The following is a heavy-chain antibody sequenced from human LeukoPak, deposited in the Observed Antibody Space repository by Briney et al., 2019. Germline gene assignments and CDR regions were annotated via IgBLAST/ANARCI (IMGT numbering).Heavy chain of an antibody. CDR1: GYTFTSNY. J-gene: IGHJ5*02. V-gene: IGHV1-46*01. CDR3: ARGPNRWELLRYNWFDP. CDR2: INSSGGST. Sequence: ASAKEFCKASGYTFTSNYMNWVRQPPGQRLEWMGIINSSGGSTSYAQEFQGRVTMTRDTSTSTVYMELSSLRSEDTAVYYCARGPNRWELLRYNWFDPWGQGTLVTVSS. D-gene: IGHD1-26*01.